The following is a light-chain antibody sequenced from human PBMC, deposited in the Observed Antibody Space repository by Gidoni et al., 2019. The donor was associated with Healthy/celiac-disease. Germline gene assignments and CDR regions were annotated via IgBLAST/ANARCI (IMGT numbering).Light chain of an antibody. CDR2: AAS. V-gene: IGKV1-39*01. CDR3: QQSYSTPRT. J-gene: IGKJ1*01. CDR1: QSMSSY. Sequence: DIQMTQSPSSLSASVGDRVTITCRASQSMSSYLNWYQQKPGKAPKLLIYAASSLQSGFPSRFSGSGSGTDFTLTISSLQPEDFATYYCQQSYSTPRTFGQGTKVEIK.